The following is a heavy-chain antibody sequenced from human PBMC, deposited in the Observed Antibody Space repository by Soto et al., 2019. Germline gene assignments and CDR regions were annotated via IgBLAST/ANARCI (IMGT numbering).Heavy chain of an antibody. CDR2: INHSGST. V-gene: IGHV4-34*01. Sequence: PSETLSLTCAVYGGSFSGYYWSWIRQPPGKGLEWIGEINHSGSTNYNPSLKSRVTISVDTSKNQFSLKLSSVTAADTAVYYCAREDYDYIWGSYRWLGYWGQGTLVT. D-gene: IGHD3-16*02. CDR1: GGSFSGYY. CDR3: AREDYDYIWGSYRWLGY. J-gene: IGHJ4*02.